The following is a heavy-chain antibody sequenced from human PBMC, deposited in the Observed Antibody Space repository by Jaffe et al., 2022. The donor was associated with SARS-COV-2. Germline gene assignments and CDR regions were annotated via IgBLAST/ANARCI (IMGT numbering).Heavy chain of an antibody. V-gene: IGHV3-49*03. CDR2: IRSKAYGGTT. D-gene: IGHD3-16*02. J-gene: IGHJ3*02. CDR3: TRAGWGSYRYTDDAFDI. CDR1: GFTFGDYA. Sequence: EVQLVESGGGLVQPGRSLRLSCTASGFTFGDYAMSWFRQAPGKGLEWVGFIRSKAYGGTTEYAASVKGRFTISRDDSKSIAYLQMNSLKTEDTAVYYCTRAGWGSYRYTDDAFDIWGQGTMVTVSS.